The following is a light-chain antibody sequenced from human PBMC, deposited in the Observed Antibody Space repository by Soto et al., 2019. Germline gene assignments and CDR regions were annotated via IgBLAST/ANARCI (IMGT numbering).Light chain of an antibody. V-gene: IGLV2-14*01. CDR3: SSHTSRSTTYV. CDR2: DVS. Sequence: QSVLTQPASVSGSPGQSITSSCTGTSSDVGAYNYVSWYQQHPGKAPKLMIYDVSNRPSGVSNRFSGSKSGNTASLTISGLQAEDEADYYCSSHTSRSTTYVFGNGTKVTGL. J-gene: IGLJ1*01. CDR1: SSDVGAYNY.